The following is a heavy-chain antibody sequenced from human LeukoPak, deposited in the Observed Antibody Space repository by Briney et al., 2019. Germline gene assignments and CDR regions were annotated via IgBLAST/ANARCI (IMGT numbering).Heavy chain of an antibody. CDR2: IYTSGST. CDR3: ARGRITMVRGVIIISPDAFDI. V-gene: IGHV4-4*07. J-gene: IGHJ3*02. D-gene: IGHD3-10*01. Sequence: SETLSLTCTVSGGSISSYYWSWIRQPAGKGLEWIRRIYTSGSTNYNPSLKSRVTMSVDTSKNQFSLKLSSVTAADTAVYYCARGRITMVRGVIIISPDAFDIWGQGTMVTVSS. CDR1: GGSISSYY.